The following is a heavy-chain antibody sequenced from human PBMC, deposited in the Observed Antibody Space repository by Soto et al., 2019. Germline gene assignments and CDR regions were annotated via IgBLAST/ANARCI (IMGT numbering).Heavy chain of an antibody. D-gene: IGHD3-22*01. Sequence: QVQLVQSGAEVKKPGSSVKVSCKASGGTFNSYAISWVRQAPGHGLEWMGGIIAIFGTADYAQKLQGRVTITAVESTGTAYMELSSLRSEDTAVYYCASHYASGGYYYRGLDYWGQGTLVTVSS. CDR2: IIAIFGTA. CDR1: GGTFNSYA. J-gene: IGHJ4*02. V-gene: IGHV1-69*12. CDR3: ASHYASGGYYYRGLDY.